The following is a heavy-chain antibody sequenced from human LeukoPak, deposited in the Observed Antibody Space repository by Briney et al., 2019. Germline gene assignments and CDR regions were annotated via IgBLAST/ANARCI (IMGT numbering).Heavy chain of an antibody. Sequence: ASVKVSCKASGYTFTSYYMHWVRQAPGQGLEWMGIINPSGGSTSYAQKFQGRVTMTRDTSTSTVYMELSSLRSEDTAVYYCARDLGVAGTDLVWFDPWGQGTLVTASS. CDR3: ARDLGVAGTDLVWFDP. CDR2: INPSGGST. J-gene: IGHJ5*01. V-gene: IGHV1-46*01. D-gene: IGHD6-19*01. CDR1: GYTFTSYY.